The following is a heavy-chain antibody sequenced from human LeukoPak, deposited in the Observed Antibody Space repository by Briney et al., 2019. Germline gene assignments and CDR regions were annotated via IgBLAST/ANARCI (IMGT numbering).Heavy chain of an antibody. Sequence: GGSLRLSCAASGFTFSSYAMSWVRQAPGKGLEWVSAISGSGGSTYYADSVKGRFTISRDNSKNTLYLQMNSLRAEDTAVYYCAKDVYYYDSSGYYHPGTDYWGQGTLVTVSS. V-gene: IGHV3-23*01. CDR2: ISGSGGST. CDR3: AKDVYYYDSSGYYHPGTDY. CDR1: GFTFSSYA. J-gene: IGHJ4*02. D-gene: IGHD3-22*01.